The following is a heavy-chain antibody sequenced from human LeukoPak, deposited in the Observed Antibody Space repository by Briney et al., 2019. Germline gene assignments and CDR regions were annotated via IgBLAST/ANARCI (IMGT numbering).Heavy chain of an antibody. D-gene: IGHD3-10*01. V-gene: IGHV3-21*01. CDR2: ISSSSSNI. J-gene: IGHJ4*02. CDR1: GFTFSSYS. Sequence: GGSLRLSCAASGFTFSSYSMNWVRQAPGKGLEWVSSISSSSSNIYYADSVKGRFTISRDDAKNSLYLQMNSLRAEDTAVYYCTPLLQVDYWGQGTLVTVSS. CDR3: TPLLQVDY.